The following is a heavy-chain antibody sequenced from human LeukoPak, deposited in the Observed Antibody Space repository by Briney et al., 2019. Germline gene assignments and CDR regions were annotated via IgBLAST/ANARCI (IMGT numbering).Heavy chain of an antibody. CDR2: IYHSGST. CDR3: ARQVVEMATISAFDI. J-gene: IGHJ3*02. D-gene: IGHD5-24*01. Sequence: SETLSLTCAVSGYSISSGYYWGWSRQPPGKGLEGIGSIYHSGSTYYNPSLKSRVTISVDTSKNQFSLKLSSVTAADTAVYYCARQVVEMATISAFDIWGQGTMVTVSS. CDR1: GYSISSGYY. V-gene: IGHV4-38-2*01.